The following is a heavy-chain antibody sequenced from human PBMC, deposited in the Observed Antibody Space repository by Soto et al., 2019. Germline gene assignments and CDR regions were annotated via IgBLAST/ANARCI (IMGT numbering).Heavy chain of an antibody. CDR2: ISAYNGNT. Sequence: ASVKVSCKASGYTFTSYGISWVRQAPGQGLEWMGWISAYNGNTNYAQKLQGRVTMTTDTSTSTAYMELRSLRSDDTAVYYCARVRPRPGYIAARPFFPGDWFDPWGQGTLVTVSS. CDR3: ARVRPRPGYIAARPFFPGDWFDP. V-gene: IGHV1-18*01. J-gene: IGHJ5*02. D-gene: IGHD6-6*01. CDR1: GYTFTSYG.